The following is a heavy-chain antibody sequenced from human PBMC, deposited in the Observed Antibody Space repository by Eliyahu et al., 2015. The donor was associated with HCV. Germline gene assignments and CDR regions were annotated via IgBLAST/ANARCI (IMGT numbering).Heavy chain of an antibody. Sequence: QVQLVQSGAEVKKPGASVXVSCKASGYTFTSYYMHWVRQAPGQGLEWMGIINPSGGSTSYAQKFQGRVTMTRDTSTSTVYMELSSLRSEDTAVYYCARPSHSSSPNYYYYYGMDVWGQGTTVTVSS. CDR2: INPSGGST. D-gene: IGHD6-13*01. V-gene: IGHV1-46*01. CDR1: GYTFTSYY. J-gene: IGHJ6*02. CDR3: ARPSHSSSPNYYYYYGMDV.